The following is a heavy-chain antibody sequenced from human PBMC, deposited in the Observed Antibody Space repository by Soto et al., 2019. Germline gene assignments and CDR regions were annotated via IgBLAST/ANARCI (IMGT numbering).Heavy chain of an antibody. Sequence: SETLSLTCAVYGGSFSGYYWSWIRQPPGKGLEWIGEINHSGSTNYNPSLKSRVTISVDTSKNQFSLKLSSVTAADTAVYYCARCTIFGVVIIRAKGGMDVWGQGTTVTVS. CDR3: ARCTIFGVVIIRAKGGMDV. CDR1: GGSFSGYY. CDR2: INHSGST. J-gene: IGHJ6*02. V-gene: IGHV4-34*01. D-gene: IGHD3-3*01.